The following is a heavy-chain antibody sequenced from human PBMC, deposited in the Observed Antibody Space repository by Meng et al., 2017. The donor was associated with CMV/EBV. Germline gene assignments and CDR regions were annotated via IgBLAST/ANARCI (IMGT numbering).Heavy chain of an antibody. CDR2: ISSSSSYI. D-gene: IGHD5/OR15-5a*01. Sequence: GGSLRLSCAAFGFTFSSYSMNWVRQAPGKGLEWVSSISSSSSYIYYADSVKGRFTISRDNAKNSLYLQMNSLRAEDTAVYYCARDGLRNYYYYGMDVWGQGTTVTVSS. CDR1: GFTFSSYS. J-gene: IGHJ6*02. CDR3: ARDGLRNYYYYGMDV. V-gene: IGHV3-21*01.